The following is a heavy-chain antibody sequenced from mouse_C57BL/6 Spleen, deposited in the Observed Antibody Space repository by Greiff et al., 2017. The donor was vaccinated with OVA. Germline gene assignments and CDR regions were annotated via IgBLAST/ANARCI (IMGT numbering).Heavy chain of an antibody. D-gene: IGHD1-1*01. Sequence: QVQLQQPGAELVMPGASVKLSCKASGYTFTSYWMHWVKQRPGQGLEWIGEIDPSDSYTNYNQKFKGKSTLTVDKSSSTAYMQLSSLTSEDSAVYYGARHYGSSFWYFDVWGTGTTVTVSS. CDR1: GYTFTSYW. CDR3: ARHYGSSFWYFDV. CDR2: IDPSDSYT. V-gene: IGHV1-69*01. J-gene: IGHJ1*03.